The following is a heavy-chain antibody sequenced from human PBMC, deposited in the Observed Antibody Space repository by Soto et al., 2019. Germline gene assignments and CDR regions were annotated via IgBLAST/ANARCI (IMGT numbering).Heavy chain of an antibody. CDR3: ATYDVDTAMDH. V-gene: IGHV4-59*08. D-gene: IGHD5-18*01. Sequence: PSETLSLTCTVSSGSISLYYWTWIRQPPGKGLEWIGYIYYSGSTNYNPSLKSRVTMSIDTSKNQFSLKLTSVTAADTAVYYCATYDVDTAMDHWGKGTLVTVSP. J-gene: IGHJ4*02. CDR2: IYYSGST. CDR1: SGSISLYY.